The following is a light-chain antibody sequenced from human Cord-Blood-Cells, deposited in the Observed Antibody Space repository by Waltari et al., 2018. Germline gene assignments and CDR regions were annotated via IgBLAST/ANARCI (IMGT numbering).Light chain of an antibody. Sequence: ELVLTQSPGTLSLSPGERATLSCRASTSVSSSYLAWYQQKPGQAPSLLIYGASSRATGIPDRVECSGSGTDFTLTISRLEPEDFAVYYCQQYGSSPWTFGQGTKVEIK. CDR2: GAS. J-gene: IGKJ1*01. V-gene: IGKV3-20*01. CDR3: QQYGSSPWT. CDR1: TSVSSSY.